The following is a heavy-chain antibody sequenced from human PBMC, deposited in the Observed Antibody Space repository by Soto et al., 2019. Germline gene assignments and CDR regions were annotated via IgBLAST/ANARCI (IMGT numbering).Heavy chain of an antibody. CDR1: GFTFSTYA. D-gene: IGHD2-15*01. CDR3: AKDRLPTSGQRFYFDS. CDR2: ILPDETG. V-gene: IGHV3-23*04. J-gene: IGHJ4*02. Sequence: DVNLVQSGGGSAQPGGSLRLSCATSGFTFSTYAMTWVRQVPGRGLQWVSTILPDETGFYTISVKGRFTISRDNYRGIVYLQMNDLWVEDAAIYYFAKDRLPTSGQRFYFDSWGQGSLVTVSS.